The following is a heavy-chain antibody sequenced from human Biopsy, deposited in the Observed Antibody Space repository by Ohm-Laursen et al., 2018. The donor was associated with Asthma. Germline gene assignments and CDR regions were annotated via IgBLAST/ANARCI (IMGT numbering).Heavy chain of an antibody. J-gene: IGHJ6*02. D-gene: IGHD6-19*01. CDR3: VRQSGYRSGWPKLLFVYYGMDV. Sequence: SETLSLTCTVSGGSISSNFYYWGWIRQPPGKGLEWIGNIYKSGQVYYNLSLKSRVTISVDTSKNQFSLQLRSVTAADTAQYYCVRQSGYRSGWPKLLFVYYGMDVWGPGTTVTVSS. CDR2: IYKSGQV. CDR1: GGSISSNFYY. V-gene: IGHV4-39*01.